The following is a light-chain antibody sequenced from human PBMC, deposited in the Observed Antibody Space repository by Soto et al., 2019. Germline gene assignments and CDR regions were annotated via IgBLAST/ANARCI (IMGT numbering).Light chain of an antibody. CDR3: QQFANLPRT. J-gene: IGKJ2*01. Sequence: EVVLTQSPDTLSLSPGERATLSCRVSQSVSTTYLAWYQQKPGQAPRLLIYATSSRATGIPDRFSGGGSGTEFSLTISRLEPEDFAVYFCQQFANLPRTFGQGTKLEIK. V-gene: IGKV3-20*01. CDR2: ATS. CDR1: QSVSTTY.